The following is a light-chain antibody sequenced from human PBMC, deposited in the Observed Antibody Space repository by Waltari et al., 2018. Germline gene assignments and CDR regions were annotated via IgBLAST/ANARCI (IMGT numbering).Light chain of an antibody. V-gene: IGLV3-21*04. Sequence: SYVLTQPPSVSVAPGKTARITCGGRNIGSKSVHWYHQKPGQAPVLVIYYDTDRPSGIPERFPGSNSGNTATLTISRVEAGDEADYYCQVWDSNSDHVVFGGGTKLTVL. CDR3: QVWDSNSDHVV. CDR1: NIGSKS. CDR2: YDT. J-gene: IGLJ3*02.